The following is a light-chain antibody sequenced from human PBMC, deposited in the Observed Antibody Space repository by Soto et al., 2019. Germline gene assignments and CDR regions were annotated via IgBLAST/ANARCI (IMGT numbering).Light chain of an antibody. Sequence: ATQMTQSPSSLSASVGDRVTITCRASQGIRNDLGWYQQKPGKAPKLLIYAASSLQSGVPSRFSGSGSGTDFTLTISSLQPEDFATYYGLQDYNYPLTFGQGTKVEIK. CDR2: AAS. V-gene: IGKV1-6*01. CDR1: QGIRND. J-gene: IGKJ1*01. CDR3: LQDYNYPLT.